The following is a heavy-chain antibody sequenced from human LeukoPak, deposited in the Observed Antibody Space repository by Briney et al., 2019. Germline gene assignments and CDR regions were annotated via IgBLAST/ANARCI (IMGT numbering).Heavy chain of an antibody. V-gene: IGHV1-2*06. CDR1: GYTFTGYY. D-gene: IGHD2-15*01. J-gene: IGHJ3*02. CDR3: ARDLVVVVAATADAFDI. CDR2: INPNSGGT. Sequence: GASVKASCKASGYTFTGYYMHWVRQAPGQGLEWMGRINPNSGGTNYAQKFQGRVTMTRDTSISTAYMELSGLRSDDTAVYYCARDLVVVVAATADAFDIWGQGTMVTVSS.